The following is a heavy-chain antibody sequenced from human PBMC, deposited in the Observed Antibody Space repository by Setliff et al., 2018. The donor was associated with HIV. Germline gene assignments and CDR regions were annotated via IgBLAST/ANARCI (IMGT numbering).Heavy chain of an antibody. CDR2: IHYSGST. J-gene: IGHJ4*02. CDR1: GDSVSSRSYY. Sequence: SETLSLTCTVSGDSVSSRSYYWSWIRQPPGKGLEWIGYIHYSGSTNYNPSLKSRVTISVDTSKNHFSLKLRSVTAADTAVYYCAQLGMVDDFDYWGQGTLVTVSS. CDR3: AQLGMVDDFDY. D-gene: IGHD1-1*01. V-gene: IGHV4-61*03.